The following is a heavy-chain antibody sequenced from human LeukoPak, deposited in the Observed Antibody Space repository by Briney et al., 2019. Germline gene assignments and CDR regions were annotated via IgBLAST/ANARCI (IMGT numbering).Heavy chain of an antibody. J-gene: IGHJ5*02. V-gene: IGHV4-59*01. D-gene: IGHD4-11*01. CDR3: AREHSNYVRNNWFDP. Sequence: PSETLSLTCTVSGGSISNYYWSWIRQPPGKGLEWIGYIYYSGSTNYNPSLKSRVTISVDTSKNQFSLKLSSVTAADTAVYYCAREHSNYVRNNWFDPWGQGTLVTVSS. CDR1: GGSISNYY. CDR2: IYYSGST.